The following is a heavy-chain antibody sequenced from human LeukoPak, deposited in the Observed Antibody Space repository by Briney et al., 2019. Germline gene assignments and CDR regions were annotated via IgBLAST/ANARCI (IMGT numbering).Heavy chain of an antibody. CDR2: ISTTGSDI. J-gene: IGHJ5*02. Sequence: GGSPRLSCAASGFTFSNFGMSWVRQAPGKGLEWASSISTTGSDIYYADSVRGRFTISRDNAKNSLYLQMTSLRVEDTAVYYCAREVTGYESGQKYSWFDPWGQGTLVTVSS. D-gene: IGHD3-22*01. V-gene: IGHV3-21*06. CDR1: GFTFSNFG. CDR3: AREVTGYESGQKYSWFDP.